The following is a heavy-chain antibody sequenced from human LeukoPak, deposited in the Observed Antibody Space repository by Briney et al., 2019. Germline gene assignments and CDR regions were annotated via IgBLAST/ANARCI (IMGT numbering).Heavy chain of an antibody. Sequence: GGSLRLSCAASVFTFSSYEMNWVRQAPGKGLEWVSYISSSGSTIYYADSVKGRFTISRDNAKNSLYLQMNSLRAEETAVYYCASPSLGIAVAGLDYWGQGTLVTVSS. CDR1: VFTFSSYE. CDR2: ISSSGSTI. V-gene: IGHV3-48*03. CDR3: ASPSLGIAVAGLDY. D-gene: IGHD6-19*01. J-gene: IGHJ4*02.